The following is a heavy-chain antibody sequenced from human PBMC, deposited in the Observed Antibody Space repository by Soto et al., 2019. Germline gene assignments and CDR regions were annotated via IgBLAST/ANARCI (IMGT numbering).Heavy chain of an antibody. Sequence: GASVKVSCKTSGYTFTTYGVSWVRQAPGQGLEWMGWISAYNGNTNHAQKLQGRVTMTTDTSTSTAYMELRGLRSDDTAVYYCARDRYYYGSGSYYISWFDPWGQGTLVTVSS. CDR2: ISAYNGNT. D-gene: IGHD3-10*01. CDR3: ARDRYYYGSGSYYISWFDP. CDR1: GYTFTTYG. V-gene: IGHV1-18*04. J-gene: IGHJ5*02.